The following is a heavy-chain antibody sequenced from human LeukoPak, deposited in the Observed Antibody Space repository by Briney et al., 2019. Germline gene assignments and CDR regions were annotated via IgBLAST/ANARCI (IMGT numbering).Heavy chain of an antibody. D-gene: IGHD3-3*01. J-gene: IGHJ6*02. CDR1: GFTFSSYS. CDR3: ARDTDFWSGYGMDV. V-gene: IGHV3-21*01. Sequence: GGSPRLSCAASGFTFSSYSMNWVRQAPGKGLEWVSSISSSSSCIYYADSVKGRFTISRDNAKNSLYLQMNSLRAEDTAVYYCARDTDFWSGYGMDVWGQGTTVTVSS. CDR2: ISSSSSCI.